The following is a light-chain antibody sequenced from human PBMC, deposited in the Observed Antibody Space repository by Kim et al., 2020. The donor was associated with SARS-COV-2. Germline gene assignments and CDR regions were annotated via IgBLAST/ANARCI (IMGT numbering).Light chain of an antibody. CDR1: QSVSSN. V-gene: IGKV3-15*01. CDR2: GAS. J-gene: IGKJ2*01. CDR3: QQYNNWPPYT. Sequence: EIVMTQSPATLSVSPGERATLSCRASQSVSSNFAWYQQKPGQDPRLLIYGASTRATAILARCSGSGSGTEFTLTISSMQSEDFAVYYCQQYNNWPPYTFGQGTKLEIK.